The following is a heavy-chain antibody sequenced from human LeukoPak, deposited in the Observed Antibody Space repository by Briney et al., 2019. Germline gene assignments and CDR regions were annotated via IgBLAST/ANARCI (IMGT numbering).Heavy chain of an antibody. Sequence: GRSLKLSCEGSFSNHGMHWVRQAPGKGLEWVAGIWYDGSDTYYADSVRGRFTISRDSSKNTLYLQMNSLRAEDTAVYYCARDSINSGYSFVGFWFDPWGQGTLVAVSS. CDR3: ARDSINSGYSFVGFWFDP. D-gene: IGHD3-22*01. J-gene: IGHJ5*02. V-gene: IGHV3-33*01. CDR1: FSNHG. CDR2: IWYDGSDT.